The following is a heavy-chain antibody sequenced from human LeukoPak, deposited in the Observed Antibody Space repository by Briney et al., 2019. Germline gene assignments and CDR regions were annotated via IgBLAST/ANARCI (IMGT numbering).Heavy chain of an antibody. V-gene: IGHV3-74*01. CDR2: INTDGNTT. J-gene: IGHJ4*02. CDR3: AGAASRVTSPDY. Sequence: PGGSLRLSCAASRFTFSSYCMHWVRQAPGKGLVWVSRINTDGNTTTYADSVKGRFTISRDNAKNTLYLQMNSLRAEDTAVYYCAGAASRVTSPDYWGQGTLVTVSS. CDR1: RFTFSSYC. D-gene: IGHD4-23*01.